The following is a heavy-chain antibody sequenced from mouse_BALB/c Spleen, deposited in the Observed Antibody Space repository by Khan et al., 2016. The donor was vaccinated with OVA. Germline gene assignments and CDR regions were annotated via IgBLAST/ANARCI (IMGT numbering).Heavy chain of an antibody. CDR2: INPYNDYT. V-gene: IGHV1S45*01. Sequence: EVQLQESGAELVRPGASVKISCKAFGYTFTNHHINWVKQRPGQGLDWIGYINPYNDYTNYNQKFKGKATLTVDKSSSTAYMELSRLTAADSAVYYEAKPRQLGRMGWFTDWGQGTLVTVAA. J-gene: IGHJ3*01. D-gene: IGHD3-2*01. CDR3: AKPRQLGRMGWFTD. CDR1: GYTFTNHH.